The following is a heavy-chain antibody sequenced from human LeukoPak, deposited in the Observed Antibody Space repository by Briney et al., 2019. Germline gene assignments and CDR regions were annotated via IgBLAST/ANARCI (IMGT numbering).Heavy chain of an antibody. J-gene: IGHJ4*02. D-gene: IGHD3-10*01. CDR3: AREAQFGELKD. CDR1: GYTFTGYY. CDR2: INPSGGST. V-gene: IGHV1-46*01. Sequence: ASVKVSYKASGYTFTGYYMHWVRQAPGQGLEWMGIINPSGGSTSYAQKFQGRVTMTRDTSTSTVYMELSSLRSDDTAVYYCAREAQFGELKDWGQGTLVTVSS.